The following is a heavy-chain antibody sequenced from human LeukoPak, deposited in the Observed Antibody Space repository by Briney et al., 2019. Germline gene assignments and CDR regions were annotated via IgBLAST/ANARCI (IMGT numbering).Heavy chain of an antibody. D-gene: IGHD5-12*01. CDR1: GFTFSGSA. V-gene: IGHV3-73*01. Sequence: PGGSLRLSCAASGFTFSGSAMHWVRQASGKGLEWVGRIKSKADNYATAYAASVKGRFTVSRDDSNNTAYLQMNSLKTEDTAMYYCIRLGGATITAQYTFEIWGQGTMVTVSS. CDR2: IKSKADNYAT. J-gene: IGHJ3*02. CDR3: IRLGGATITAQYTFEI.